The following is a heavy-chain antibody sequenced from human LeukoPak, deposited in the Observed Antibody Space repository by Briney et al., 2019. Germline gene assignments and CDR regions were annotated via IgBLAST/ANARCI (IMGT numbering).Heavy chain of an antibody. Sequence: PGGSVRLSCAASGFIFTDYDLHWVRQPPGKGLEWVSVFGIAGDTYYADSVKGRFTISRDVAKNSLYLQMNNLRAGDTAVYYCVRTNGGTYYDYWGQGTLVTVSS. V-gene: IGHV3-13*01. CDR2: FGIAGDT. D-gene: IGHD1-26*01. J-gene: IGHJ4*02. CDR1: GFIFTDYD. CDR3: VRTNGGTYYDY.